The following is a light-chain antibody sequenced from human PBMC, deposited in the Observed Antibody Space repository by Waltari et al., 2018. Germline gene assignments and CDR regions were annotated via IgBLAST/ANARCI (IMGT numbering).Light chain of an antibody. CDR3: QVWDSSSDHPWV. Sequence: SYVLTQPPSMSVHPGETASISCGGYNIETKSVHWYQQRPGQAPVLVMYYDSDRPSGIPERFSGSNTGDTATLTISRIEAGDEADYYCQVWDSSSDHPWVFGGGTKLTVL. CDR2: YDS. CDR1: NIETKS. V-gene: IGLV3-21*04. J-gene: IGLJ3*02.